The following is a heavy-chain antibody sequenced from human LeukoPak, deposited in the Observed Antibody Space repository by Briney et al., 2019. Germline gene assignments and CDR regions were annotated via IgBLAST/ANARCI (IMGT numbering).Heavy chain of an antibody. D-gene: IGHD3-10*01. CDR1: GFTFSTYS. CDR2: ISSSSSFI. V-gene: IGHV3-21*01. J-gene: IGHJ4*02. CDR3: ARDYYGSETPH. Sequence: PGGSLRLSCAASGFTFSTYSVNWVRQAPGKGLEWVSSISSSSSFIYYADSVKGRFTISRDNAKNSLYLQMNSLRVEDTAVYYCARDYYGSETPHWGQGTLVTVSS.